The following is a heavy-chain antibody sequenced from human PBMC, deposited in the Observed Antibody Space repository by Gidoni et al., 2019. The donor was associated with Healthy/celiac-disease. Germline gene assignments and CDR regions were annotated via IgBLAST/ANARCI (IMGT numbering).Heavy chain of an antibody. CDR1: GFTFSSYG. V-gene: IGHV3-30*18. Sequence: QVQLVESGGGVVQPGRSLRLSCAASGFTFSSYGMHWVRQAPGKGLEWVAVISYDGSNKYYADSVKGRFTISRDNSKNTLYLQMNSLRAEDTAVYYCAKGSRGLDYWGQGTLVTVSS. J-gene: IGHJ4*02. CDR3: AKGSRGLDY. CDR2: ISYDGSNK.